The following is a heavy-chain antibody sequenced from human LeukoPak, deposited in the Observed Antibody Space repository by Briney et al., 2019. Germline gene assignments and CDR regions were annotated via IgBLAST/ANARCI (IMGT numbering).Heavy chain of an antibody. V-gene: IGHV5-51*01. CDR1: GYSLTSYW. CDR3: ARQDIVVVTATPAEYFQH. J-gene: IGHJ1*01. Sequence: LGESLKISCKGSGYSLTSYWIGWVRQMPGKGLEWMGIIYPGDSDTRYSPSFQGQVTISADKSISTAYLQWSSLKASDTAMYYCARQDIVVVTATPAEYFQHWGQGTLVTVSS. D-gene: IGHD2-21*02. CDR2: IYPGDSDT.